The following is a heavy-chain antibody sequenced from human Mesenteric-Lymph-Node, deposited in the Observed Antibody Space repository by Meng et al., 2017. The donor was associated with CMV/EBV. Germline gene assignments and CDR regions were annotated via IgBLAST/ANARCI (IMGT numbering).Heavy chain of an antibody. Sequence: GESLKISCAASGFTFRSYAMAWVRQAPGKGLEWVSAISGSGDKTFYADSVRGRFIISRDNSKNTLYLQMNSLRAEDTALYCCAKDVYCSSSSCTSSFDHWGQGALVTVSS. V-gene: IGHV3-23*01. CDR2: ISGSGDKT. CDR1: GFTFRSYA. D-gene: IGHD2-2*01. J-gene: IGHJ4*02. CDR3: AKDVYCSSSSCTSSFDH.